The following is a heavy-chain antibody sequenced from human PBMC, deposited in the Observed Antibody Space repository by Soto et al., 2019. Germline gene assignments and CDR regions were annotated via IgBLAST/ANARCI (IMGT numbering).Heavy chain of an antibody. CDR1: GFTFSTTG. D-gene: IGHD6-19*01. CDR3: AKDLYGAGWYNYFDP. V-gene: IGHV3-30*18. CDR2: ISHDGGVK. Sequence: GGSLRLSCAASGFTFSTTGMHWVRQAPGKGLEWVAMISHDGGVKHYTDSVKGRFTISRDTSNNTVYLQMNSLRPDDTSMYYCAKDLYGAGWYNYFDPWGQGTLVTVSS. J-gene: IGHJ5*02.